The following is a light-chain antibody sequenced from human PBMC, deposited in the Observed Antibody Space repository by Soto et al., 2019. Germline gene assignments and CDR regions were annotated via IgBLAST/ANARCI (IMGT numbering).Light chain of an antibody. CDR1: QSISSN. Sequence: EIVMTQSPATLSVSPGERATLSCRASQSISSNLAWYQQKPGQAPRLLMFRTSSRATGFPARFSGSGSGTEFNLTISSLQSEDFAVYYCQQYGSSLWTFGQGTKVEIK. V-gene: IGKV3-15*01. CDR3: QQYGSSLWT. CDR2: RTS. J-gene: IGKJ1*01.